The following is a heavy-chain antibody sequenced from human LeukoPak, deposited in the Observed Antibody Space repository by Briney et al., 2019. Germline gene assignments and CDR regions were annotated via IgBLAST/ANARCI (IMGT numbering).Heavy chain of an antibody. CDR1: GGSISSSSYY. CDR2: IYYSGST. D-gene: IGHD4-23*01. J-gene: IGHJ4*02. V-gene: IGHV4-39*07. CDR3: ARRANDYDGNFDY. Sequence: SETLSLTCTVYGGSISSSSYYWGWIRQPPGKGLEWIGSIYYSGSTYYNPSLKSRVTISVDTSKNQFSLKLSSVTAADTAVYYCARRANDYDGNFDYWGQGTLVTVSS.